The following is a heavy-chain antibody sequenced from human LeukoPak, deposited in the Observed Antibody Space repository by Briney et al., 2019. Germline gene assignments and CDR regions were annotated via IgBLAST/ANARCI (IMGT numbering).Heavy chain of an antibody. D-gene: IGHD5-18*01. V-gene: IGHV4-34*01. CDR1: GGSFSGYY. CDR3: ARDGRLWLPFDY. Sequence: PSETLSLTCAVYGGSFSGYYWSWIRQPPGKGLEWIGEINHSGSTNYNPSLKSRVTIPVDTSKNQFSLKLSSVTAADTAVYYCARDGRLWLPFDYWGQGTLVTVSS. J-gene: IGHJ4*02. CDR2: INHSGST.